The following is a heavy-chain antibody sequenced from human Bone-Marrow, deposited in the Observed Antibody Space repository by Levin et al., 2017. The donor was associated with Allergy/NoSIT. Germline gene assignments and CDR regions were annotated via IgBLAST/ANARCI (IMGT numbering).Heavy chain of an antibody. CDR2: INDSGSS. J-gene: IGHJ6*03. Sequence: SETLSLTCAVYGGSLSGYYWTWIRQPPGRGLEWIGEINDSGSSKYNPSLKSRAIISIDTSKNQISLKLTSVTAADTAVYLCARGKNYYGSGNFYYYYYYMDVWGNGTMVTVSS. CDR3: ARGKNYYGSGNFYYYYYYMDV. D-gene: IGHD3-10*01. CDR1: GGSLSGYY. V-gene: IGHV4-34*01.